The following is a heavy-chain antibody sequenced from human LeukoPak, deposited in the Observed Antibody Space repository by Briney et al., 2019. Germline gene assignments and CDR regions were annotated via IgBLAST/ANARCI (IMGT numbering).Heavy chain of an antibody. V-gene: IGHV4-39*01. D-gene: IGHD6-25*01. CDR3: ARHRIAAARRYFDY. J-gene: IGHJ4*02. CDR2: IYYSGST. CDR1: GGSISSSSYY. Sequence: SETLSLTCTVSGGSISSSSYYWGWIRQPPGKGLEWIGSIYYSGSTYYNPSLKSRVTIPVDTSKNQFSLKLSSVTAADTAVYYCARHRIAAARRYFDYWGQGTLVTVSS.